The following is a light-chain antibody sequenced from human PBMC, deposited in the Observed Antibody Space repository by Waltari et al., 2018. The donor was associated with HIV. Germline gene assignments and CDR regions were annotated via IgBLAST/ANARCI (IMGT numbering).Light chain of an antibody. CDR1: QGIGND. J-gene: IGKJ4*01. V-gene: IGKV1-6*01. CDR2: AAS. CDR3: LQDYNYPLT. Sequence: AIQMTQSPSSLSASVGDRVTITCRASQGIGNDLGWYQQKPGKSPELRIYAASSLQSGVPSRFSGIGSGTDFTLTISSLQPEDFATYYCLQDYNYPLTFGGGTKVEIK.